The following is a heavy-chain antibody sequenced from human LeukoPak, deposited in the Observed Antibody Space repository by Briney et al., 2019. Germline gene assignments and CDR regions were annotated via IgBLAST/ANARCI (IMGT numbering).Heavy chain of an antibody. CDR1: RFTFSSYE. Sequence: GGSLRLSCAASRFTFSSYEMNWVRQAPGKGLEWVSYISSGGDSIYYADSVKGRFTISRDNAKNSVSLQMNSLRAEDTAVYYCASGSYGSGFYYFYYMDVWGKGTTVTVSS. D-gene: IGHD3-10*01. CDR2: ISSGGDSI. CDR3: ASGSYGSGFYYFYYMDV. V-gene: IGHV3-48*03. J-gene: IGHJ6*03.